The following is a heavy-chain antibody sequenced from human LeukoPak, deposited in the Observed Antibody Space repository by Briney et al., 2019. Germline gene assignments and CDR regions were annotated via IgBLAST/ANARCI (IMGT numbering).Heavy chain of an antibody. Sequence: GASVKVSCKASGYTFITYVINWVRQAPGQGLEWMGWINTNTGNPTYAQGFTGRFVFSLDTSVSTAYLQISSLKAEDTALYYCARMKCNGGSCYSNYWGQGTLVTVSS. CDR3: ARMKCNGGSCYSNY. D-gene: IGHD2-15*01. CDR1: GYTFITYV. V-gene: IGHV7-4-1*02. CDR2: INTNTGNP. J-gene: IGHJ4*02.